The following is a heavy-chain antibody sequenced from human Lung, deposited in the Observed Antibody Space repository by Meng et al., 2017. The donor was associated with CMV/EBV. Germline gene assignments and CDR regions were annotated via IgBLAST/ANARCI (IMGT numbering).Heavy chain of an antibody. V-gene: IGHV3-15*01. CDR2: IKRKNDGGTT. D-gene: IGHD3-10*01. CDR1: GFTFSNAW. J-gene: IGHJ6*02. CDR3: TTSIPITMVRGVIFMDV. Sequence: GGSLRLXXSASGFTFSNAWMSWVRQAPGKGLEWVGRIKRKNDGGTTDYAAPVKGRFTISRDDSKNTMYLPMNSLKTEDTAVYYCTTSIPITMVRGVIFMDVWGQGTXVTVSS.